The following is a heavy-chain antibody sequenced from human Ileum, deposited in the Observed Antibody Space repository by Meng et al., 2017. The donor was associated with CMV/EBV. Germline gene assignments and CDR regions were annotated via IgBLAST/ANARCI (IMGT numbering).Heavy chain of an antibody. CDR2: INTNTGNP. CDR1: CYSITDSA. Sequence: SCKASCYSITDSAISWLRQAPGQGPGWLGWINTNTGNPTYARGFTGWFVFSLDTSVSTAYVEISGLKAEDTAVYYCARYGLVLGKFDYWGQGTLVTVSS. CDR3: ARYGLVLGKFDY. V-gene: IGHV7-4-1*02. J-gene: IGHJ4*02. D-gene: IGHD2-8*01.